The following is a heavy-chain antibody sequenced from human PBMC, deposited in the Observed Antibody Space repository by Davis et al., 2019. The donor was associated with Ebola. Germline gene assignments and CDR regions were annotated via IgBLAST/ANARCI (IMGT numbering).Heavy chain of an antibody. CDR1: GFIFSNYD. CDR2: VSGSGGHT. J-gene: IGHJ4*02. V-gene: IGHV3-23*01. D-gene: IGHD3-10*01. CDR3: AKENYYGSASIDY. Sequence: PGGSLRLSCAASGFIFSNYDMSWVRQVPGKGLEWVSSVSGSGGHTHYSDSVRGRFTISRDNSKNTLYLQMNSLRAEDTAIYYCAKENYYGSASIDYWGQGTLVTVSS.